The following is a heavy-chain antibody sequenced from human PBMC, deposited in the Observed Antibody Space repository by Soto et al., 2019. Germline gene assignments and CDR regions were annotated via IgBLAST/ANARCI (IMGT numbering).Heavy chain of an antibody. D-gene: IGHD6-19*01. CDR2: TRNKANSYTT. J-gene: IGHJ4*02. V-gene: IGHV3-72*01. CDR3: ASLGIAVAGIDY. Sequence: VGSLRLSCAASGFTFSDHYMDWVRQAPGKGLEWVGRTRNKANSYTTGYAASVKGRFTISRDDSKNSLYLQMNSLKTEDTAVYYCASLGIAVAGIDYWGQGTLVTVSS. CDR1: GFTFSDHY.